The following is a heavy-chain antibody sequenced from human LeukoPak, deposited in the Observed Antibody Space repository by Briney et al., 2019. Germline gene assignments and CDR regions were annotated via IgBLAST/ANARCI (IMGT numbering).Heavy chain of an antibody. D-gene: IGHD5-24*01. Sequence: ASVKVSCKASGYTFANYNMHWVRQAPGQGLEWMGIINPSGGSTNYAQNFQGRVTMTRDTSTSTVYMELSSLRSEDTAVYYCARVRDGYNDAYDIWGQGTMVTVPS. CDR2: INPSGGST. CDR3: ARVRDGYNDAYDI. J-gene: IGHJ3*02. CDR1: GYTFANYN. V-gene: IGHV1-46*01.